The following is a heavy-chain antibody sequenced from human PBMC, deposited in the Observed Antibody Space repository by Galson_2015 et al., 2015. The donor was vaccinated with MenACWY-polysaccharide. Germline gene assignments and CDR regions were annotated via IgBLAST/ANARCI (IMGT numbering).Heavy chain of an antibody. CDR3: ARIVVVPAARGVYADAFDI. J-gene: IGHJ3*02. D-gene: IGHD2-2*01. V-gene: IGHV4-39*01. Sequence: ETLSLTCTVSGGSISSSSYYWGWIRQPPGKGLEWIGSIYYSGSTYYNPSLKSRVTISVDTSKNQFSLKLSSVTAADTAVYYCARIVVVPAARGVYADAFDIWGQGTMVTVSS. CDR2: IYYSGST. CDR1: GGSISSSSYY.